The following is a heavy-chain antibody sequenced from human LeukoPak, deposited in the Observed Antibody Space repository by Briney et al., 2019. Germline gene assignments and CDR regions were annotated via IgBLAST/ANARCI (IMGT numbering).Heavy chain of an antibody. J-gene: IGHJ5*02. CDR1: GGSITSYTHY. CDR2: VYYTGGT. Sequence: SETLSLTCTVSGGSITSYTHYWGWIRQPPGKGLEWIATVYYTGGTYYNPSLKSRVTISIDTSRNHFSLKLPSVIAADTAMYYCVSNSSSSPWFDPWGQGTLVTVSS. V-gene: IGHV4-39*02. D-gene: IGHD6-6*01. CDR3: VSNSSSSPWFDP.